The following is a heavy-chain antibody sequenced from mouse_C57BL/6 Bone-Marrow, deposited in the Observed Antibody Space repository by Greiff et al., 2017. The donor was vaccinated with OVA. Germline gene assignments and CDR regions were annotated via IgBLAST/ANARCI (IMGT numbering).Heavy chain of an antibody. J-gene: IGHJ2*01. Sequence: EVQRVESGGGLVKPGGSLKLSCAASGFTFSSYAMSWVRQTPEKRLEWVATISAGGSYTYYQDNVKGRFTITSDNAKNNLYLQMSHLKSEDTAMYYCARDRGTTVVATDFDYWGQGTTLTVSS. V-gene: IGHV5-4*01. D-gene: IGHD1-1*01. CDR1: GFTFSSYA. CDR3: ARDRGTTVVATDFDY. CDR2: ISAGGSYT.